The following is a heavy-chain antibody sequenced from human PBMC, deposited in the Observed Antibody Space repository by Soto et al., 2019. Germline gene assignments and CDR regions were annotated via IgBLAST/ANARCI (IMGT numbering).Heavy chain of an antibody. Sequence: QVQLVQSGAEVKKPGSSVKVSCKASGGTFSSYAISWVRQAPGQGLEWMGGIIPIFGTANYAQKFQGRVTIXAXEXXSTAYMELSSLRSEDTAVYYCASKLGRDSYYGMDVWGQGTTVTVSS. D-gene: IGHD1-26*01. CDR2: IIPIFGTA. CDR3: ASKLGRDSYYGMDV. J-gene: IGHJ6*02. V-gene: IGHV1-69*12. CDR1: GGTFSSYA.